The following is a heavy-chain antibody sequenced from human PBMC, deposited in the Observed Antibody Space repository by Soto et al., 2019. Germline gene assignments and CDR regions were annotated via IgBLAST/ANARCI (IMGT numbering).Heavy chain of an antibody. J-gene: IGHJ4*02. V-gene: IGHV3-30-3*01. CDR1: GFTFSSYA. Sequence: QVQLVESGGGVVQPGRSLRLSCAASGFTFSSYAMHWVRQAPGKGLEWVAVISYDGSNKYYADSVKGRFTISRDNSKNALYLQMNSLRAEDTAVYYCARRGYSGSYYADYWGQGTLVTVSS. D-gene: IGHD1-26*01. CDR3: ARRGYSGSYYADY. CDR2: ISYDGSNK.